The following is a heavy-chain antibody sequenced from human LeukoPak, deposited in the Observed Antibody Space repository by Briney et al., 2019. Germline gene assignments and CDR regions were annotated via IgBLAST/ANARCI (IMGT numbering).Heavy chain of an antibody. CDR2: IYYSGST. CDR3: ARDSVAAAAPPHFDY. J-gene: IGHJ4*02. D-gene: IGHD6-13*01. CDR1: GGSISSSSYY. Sequence: SETLSLTCTASGGSISSSSYYWGWIRQPPGKGLEWIGSIYYSGSTYYNPSLKSRVTISVDTSKNQFSLKLSSVTAADTAVYYCARDSVAAAAPPHFDYWGQGTLVTVSS. V-gene: IGHV4-39*01.